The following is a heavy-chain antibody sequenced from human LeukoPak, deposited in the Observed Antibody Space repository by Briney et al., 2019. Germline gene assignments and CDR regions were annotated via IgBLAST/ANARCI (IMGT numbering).Heavy chain of an antibody. V-gene: IGHV4-34*01. CDR1: GGFDTYYF. Sequence: SETLSLTCAVYGGFDTYYFMVVRQPPGKGLEWVGEITYKGSANYNPSLKSRGALPINAPQRQFSLKLTSLTAADTAIYYCAVYGGDWHFDYWGQGNSVIVSS. CDR3: AVYGGDWHFDY. D-gene: IGHD2-21*02. CDR2: ITYKGSA. J-gene: IGHJ4*02.